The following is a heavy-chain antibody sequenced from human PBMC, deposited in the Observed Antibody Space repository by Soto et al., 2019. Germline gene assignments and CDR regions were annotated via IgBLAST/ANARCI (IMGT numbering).Heavy chain of an antibody. V-gene: IGHV3-48*01. CDR2: ISSSSSTI. CDR3: ARSSGYDYPDEYYYYYMDV. CDR1: GFTFSSYS. D-gene: IGHD5-12*01. Sequence: SVGPLTLSCASSGFTFSSYSINHHRQAPGKVLQRVSYISSSSSTIYYADSVKGRFTISRDNAKNSLYLQMNSLRAEGTAVYYCARSSGYDYPDEYYYYYMDVWGKGTKVTAP. J-gene: IGHJ6*03.